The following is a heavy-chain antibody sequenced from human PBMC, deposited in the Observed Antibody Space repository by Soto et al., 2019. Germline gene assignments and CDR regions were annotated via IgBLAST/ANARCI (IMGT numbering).Heavy chain of an antibody. D-gene: IGHD2-2*01. CDR3: ARADYCDSTTCLYMDV. Sequence: EVQLVESGGGLVKPGGSLRISCAASGFTISNYGANWVRQAPGKGLEWVALISSIDDSYIDYVDSVKGRFTISRDNAKNSLYLQMNSLRAEDTAVYYCARADYCDSTTCLYMDVWGQGTTVTVSS. CDR1: GFTISNYG. J-gene: IGHJ6*03. V-gene: IGHV3-21*06. CDR2: ISSIDDSYI.